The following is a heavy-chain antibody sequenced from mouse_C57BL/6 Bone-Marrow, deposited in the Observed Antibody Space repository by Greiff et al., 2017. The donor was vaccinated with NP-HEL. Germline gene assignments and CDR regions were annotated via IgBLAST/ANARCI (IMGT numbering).Heavy chain of an antibody. CDR1: GFTFSDYG. D-gene: IGHD2-9*01. J-gene: IGHJ1*03. V-gene: IGHV5-17*01. Sequence: EVKLMESGGGLVKPGGSLKLSCAASGFTFSDYGMHWVRQAPEKGLEWVAYISSGSSTIYYADTVKGRFTISRDNAKNTLFLQMTSLRSEDTAMYYCATPTMVTTDWYFDVWGTGTTVTVSS. CDR2: ISSGSSTI. CDR3: ATPTMVTTDWYFDV.